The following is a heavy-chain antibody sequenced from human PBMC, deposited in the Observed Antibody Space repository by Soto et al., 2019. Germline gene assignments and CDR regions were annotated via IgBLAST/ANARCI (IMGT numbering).Heavy chain of an antibody. Sequence: SETLSLTCTVSGASISGFYWSWIRRSAGKGLEWIGRIYATGTTDYNPSLKSRVMMSVGTSKKQFSLKLRSVTAADTAVYYCVRDGTKTLRDWFDPWGQGISVTVSS. D-gene: IGHD1-1*01. J-gene: IGHJ5*02. CDR3: VRDGTKTLRDWFDP. CDR2: IYATGTT. V-gene: IGHV4-4*07. CDR1: GASISGFY.